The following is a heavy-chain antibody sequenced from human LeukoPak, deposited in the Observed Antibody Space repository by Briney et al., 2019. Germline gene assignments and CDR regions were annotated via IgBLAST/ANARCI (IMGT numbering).Heavy chain of an antibody. J-gene: IGHJ5*02. Sequence: GGSLRLSCTASGFTFISYSMNWVRQAPGKGLEWVSSISSSSSYIYYADSVKGRFTISRDNTKNSLYLQMNSLRAEDTAVYYCARDVSYYGGDWFDPWGQGTLVTVSS. V-gene: IGHV3-21*01. CDR3: ARDVSYYGGDWFDP. D-gene: IGHD4-23*01. CDR2: ISSSSSYI. CDR1: GFTFISYS.